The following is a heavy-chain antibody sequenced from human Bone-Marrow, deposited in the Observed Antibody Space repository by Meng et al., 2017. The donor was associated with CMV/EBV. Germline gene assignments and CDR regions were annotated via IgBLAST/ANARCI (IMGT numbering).Heavy chain of an antibody. CDR2: ISSSSSYI. CDR1: GFTFSTYP. Sequence: GESLKISCAASGFTFSTYPMIWVRQAPGKGLEWVSSISSSSSYIYYADSVKGRFTISRDNAKNSLYLQMNSLRAEDTAVYYCARFKSAFDYWGQGTLVTVSS. D-gene: IGHD6-25*01. V-gene: IGHV3-21*01. CDR3: ARFKSAFDY. J-gene: IGHJ4*02.